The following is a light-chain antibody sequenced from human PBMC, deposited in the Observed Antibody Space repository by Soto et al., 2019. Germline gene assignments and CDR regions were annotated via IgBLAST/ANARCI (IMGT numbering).Light chain of an antibody. CDR1: QSVSSY. J-gene: IGKJ2*01. CDR3: QQRRT. V-gene: IGKV3-11*01. Sequence: EIVLTQSPATLSLSPGXXATXSXRASQSVSSYLAWYQQKPGQAPRLLIYDASNRATGIPARFSGSGSGTDFTLTISSLEPEDFAVYYCQQRRTFGQGTKLEIK. CDR2: DAS.